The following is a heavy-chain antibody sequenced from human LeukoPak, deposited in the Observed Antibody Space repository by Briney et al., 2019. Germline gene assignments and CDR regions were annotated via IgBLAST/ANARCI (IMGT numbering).Heavy chain of an antibody. D-gene: IGHD3-3*01. CDR3: ARVSPETYYDFWSGSYYYYGMDV. J-gene: IGHJ6*02. CDR2: INSDGSST. Sequence: PGGSLRLSCAASGFTFSSYWMHWVRQAPGKGLVWVSRINSDGSSTSYADSVKGRFTISRDNAKNTLYLQMNSLRAEDTAVYYCARVSPETYYDFWSGSYYYYGMDVWSQGTTVTVSS. V-gene: IGHV3-74*01. CDR1: GFTFSSYW.